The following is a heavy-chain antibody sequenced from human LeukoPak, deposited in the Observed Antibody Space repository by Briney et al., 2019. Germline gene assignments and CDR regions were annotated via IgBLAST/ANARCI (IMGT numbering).Heavy chain of an antibody. J-gene: IGHJ4*02. CDR3: ARIDRAVAGTIDY. Sequence: SETLSLTCTVSGGSISSYFWSWARQPPGKGLEWIGYIYYSGSTNYNPSLKSRVTMSVDTSKNQFSLKLSSVTAADTAVYYCARIDRAVAGTIDYWGQGTLVTVSS. CDR1: GGSISSYF. D-gene: IGHD6-19*01. CDR2: IYYSGST. V-gene: IGHV4-59*08.